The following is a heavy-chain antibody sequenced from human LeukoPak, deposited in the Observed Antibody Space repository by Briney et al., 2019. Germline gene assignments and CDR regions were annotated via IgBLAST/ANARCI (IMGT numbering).Heavy chain of an antibody. CDR2: IYYSGST. CDR3: ARIIVVVPAAIEGFDY. CDR1: GGSISSGDYY. J-gene: IGHJ4*02. D-gene: IGHD2-2*02. V-gene: IGHV4-30-4*08. Sequence: SETLSLTCTVSGGSISSGDYYWSWIRQPPGKGLEWIGYIYYSGSTYYNPSLKSRVTISVDTSKNQFSPKLSSVTAADTAVYYCARIIVVVPAAIEGFDYWGQGTLVTVSS.